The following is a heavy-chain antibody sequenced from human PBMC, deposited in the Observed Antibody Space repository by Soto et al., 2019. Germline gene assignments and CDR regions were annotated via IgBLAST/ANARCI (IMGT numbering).Heavy chain of an antibody. CDR1: GFTFSIYS. J-gene: IGHJ4*02. CDR2: ISSSSDYI. D-gene: IGHD1-26*01. V-gene: IGHV3-21*01. CDR3: ARENLPGSTGSYFPDH. Sequence: EVQLVESGGGLVQPGGSLRLSCAASGFTFSIYSMNWVRQAPGKGLEWVSCISSSSDYIYYANSMKGRFTISRDNAKNSLYLQINSLRAEDTAMYYCARENLPGSTGSYFPDHWGQGTLVTVSS.